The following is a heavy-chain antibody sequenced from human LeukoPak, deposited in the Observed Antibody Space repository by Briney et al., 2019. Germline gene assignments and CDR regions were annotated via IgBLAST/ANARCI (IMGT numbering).Heavy chain of an antibody. CDR2: INPDGGNT. CDR1: GYTFTGYY. J-gene: IGHJ3*01. CDR3: ARIRDGYNDAYDL. V-gene: IGHV1-46*01. Sequence: SVKVSCKASGYTFTGYYMHWVRQAPGQGLEWMGLINPDGGNTNYAQNFQGRVTLTRDTSTSTVYMELSSLRSEDTAIYYCARIRDGYNDAYDLWGQGTVVTVPS. D-gene: IGHD5-24*01.